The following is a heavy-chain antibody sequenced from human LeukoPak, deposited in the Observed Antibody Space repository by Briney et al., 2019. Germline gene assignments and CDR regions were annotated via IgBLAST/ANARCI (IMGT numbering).Heavy chain of an antibody. CDR1: GYSISSGYF. CDR3: ARVHYYDASDYSTSNWFDP. CDR2: IHHDGIT. D-gene: IGHD3-22*01. J-gene: IGHJ5*02. V-gene: IGHV4-38-2*02. Sequence: SETLSLTCSISGYSISSGYFWGWIRQPPGKGLEWIGNIHHDGITYYNPSLKSRVTISLDPSKNQFSLKLTSVAAADTALYHCARVHYYDASDYSTSNWFDPWGQGTWSPSPQ.